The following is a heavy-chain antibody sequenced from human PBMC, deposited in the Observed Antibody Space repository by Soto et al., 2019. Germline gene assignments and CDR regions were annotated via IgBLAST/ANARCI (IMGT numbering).Heavy chain of an antibody. D-gene: IGHD2-8*01. Sequence: QITLKESGPTLVKPTQTVTLTCTFSGFSLGTAGVGVGWIRQPPAKAPEWIAIIFWNDDKRYSPSLKSRLTNTKDTSKNQVVLTRTNMDPLDTATYYCARSTTRVGVHNWLDPWVQGTLVTVSS. J-gene: IGHJ5*02. CDR1: GFSLGTAGVG. CDR3: ARSTTRVGVHNWLDP. CDR2: IFWNDDK. V-gene: IGHV2-5*01.